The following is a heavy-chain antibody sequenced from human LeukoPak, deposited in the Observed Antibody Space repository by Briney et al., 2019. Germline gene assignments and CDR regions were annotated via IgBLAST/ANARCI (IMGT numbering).Heavy chain of an antibody. J-gene: IGHJ4*02. D-gene: IGHD3-22*01. Sequence: SETLSLTCAVYGVSFSGYYWSWIRQPPGKGLEWIGEINHSGSTNYNPSLKSRVTISVDTSKNEFSLKLSSVTAADTAVYYCARRWYYYDSSGSWDYWGQGTLVTVSS. CDR1: GVSFSGYY. CDR3: ARRWYYYDSSGSWDY. V-gene: IGHV4-34*01. CDR2: INHSGST.